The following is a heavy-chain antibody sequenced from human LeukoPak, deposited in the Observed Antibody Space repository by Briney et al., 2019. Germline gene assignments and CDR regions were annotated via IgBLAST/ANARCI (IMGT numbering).Heavy chain of an antibody. Sequence: PETLSLTCTVSGGSISSSSYYWGWIRQPPGKGLEWMGSIYSSGSTYYNPSLKRVTISVDTSKNQFSLKVRSVTAADTAVYYCARHIDYPAGFDYWGQGTLVSVSS. CDR1: GGSISSSSYY. V-gene: IGHV4-39*01. CDR3: ARHIDYPAGFDY. D-gene: IGHD4-11*01. J-gene: IGHJ4*02. CDR2: IYSSGST.